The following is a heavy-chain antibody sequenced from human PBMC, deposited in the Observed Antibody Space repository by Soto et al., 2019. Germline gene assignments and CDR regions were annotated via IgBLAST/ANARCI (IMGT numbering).Heavy chain of an antibody. Sequence: GGSLRLSCAASGFTFSNAWMNWVHQAPGKGLEWVGRIKSKTDGGTTDYAAPVKGRFTISRDDSKNTLYLQMNSLKTEDTAVYYCTTRELIAVVSQGPDYWGQGTLVTVSS. CDR1: GFTFSNAW. D-gene: IGHD6-19*01. J-gene: IGHJ4*02. CDR3: TTRELIAVVSQGPDY. CDR2: IKSKTDGGTT. V-gene: IGHV3-15*07.